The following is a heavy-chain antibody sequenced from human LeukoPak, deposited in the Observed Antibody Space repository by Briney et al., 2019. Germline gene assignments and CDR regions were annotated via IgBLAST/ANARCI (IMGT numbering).Heavy chain of an antibody. Sequence: GDSLKISCNGFGYSFTSHWIGWVRQMPGKGLEWMGIIYPGDSDTRYSPSFQGQVTISADSSISTAFLQWTSLKASDSAIYYCARHPTMNRADYWGQGTQVIVSS. V-gene: IGHV5-51*01. CDR2: IYPGDSDT. CDR3: ARHPTMNRADY. D-gene: IGHD1-14*01. J-gene: IGHJ4*02. CDR1: GYSFTSHW.